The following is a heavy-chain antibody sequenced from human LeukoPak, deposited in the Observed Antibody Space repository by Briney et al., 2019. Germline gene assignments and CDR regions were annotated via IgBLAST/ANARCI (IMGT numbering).Heavy chain of an antibody. J-gene: IGHJ6*03. CDR1: GFIFSNYW. CDR2: IKTDGSTT. CDR3: AREGIFGVVSYYYYMDV. V-gene: IGHV3-74*01. D-gene: IGHD3-3*01. Sequence: PGGSLRLSCAGSGFIFSNYWMHWVRQAPGKGLVWVSRIKTDGSTTYYADSVRGRFTISRDNAKNSLYLQMNSLRAEDTAVYYCAREGIFGVVSYYYYMDVWGKGTTVTVSS.